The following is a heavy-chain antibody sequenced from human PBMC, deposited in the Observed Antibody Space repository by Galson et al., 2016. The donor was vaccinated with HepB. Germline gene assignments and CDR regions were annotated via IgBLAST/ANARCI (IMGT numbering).Heavy chain of an antibody. J-gene: IGHJ4*02. D-gene: IGHD2-2*02. CDR1: GDSVSSANAA. Sequence: CAISGDSVSSANAAWNWIRQSPSRGLEWLGRTYYRSQWYNDYAASVKSRITVDPDTAKNQFSLHLKSVTPDDTAVYFRARDHTQPCSGITCYTAVQAPLFDFWGQGILVTVSS. CDR3: ARDHTQPCSGITCYTAVQAPLFDF. V-gene: IGHV6-1*01. CDR2: TYYRSQWYN.